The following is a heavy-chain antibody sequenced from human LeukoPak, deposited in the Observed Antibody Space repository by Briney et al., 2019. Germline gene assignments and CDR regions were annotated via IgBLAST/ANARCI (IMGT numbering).Heavy chain of an antibody. CDR1: GFTFTSSA. CDR3: ARGRIAVGPGYYYYMDV. D-gene: IGHD6-19*01. Sequence: SVKVSCKASGFTFTSSAMQWVRQARGQRLEWIGWIVVGSGNTNYAQKFQERVTIIRDMSTSTAYMELSSLRSEDTAVYYCARGRIAVGPGYYYYMDVWGKGTTVTISS. J-gene: IGHJ6*03. V-gene: IGHV1-58*02. CDR2: IVVGSGNT.